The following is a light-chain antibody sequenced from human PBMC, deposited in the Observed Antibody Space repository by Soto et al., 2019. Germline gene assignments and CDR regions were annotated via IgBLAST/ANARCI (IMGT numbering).Light chain of an antibody. CDR3: QQYGSSPTT. CDR2: GAS. CDR1: QSVSSN. Sequence: EIVMTQSPATLSVSPGERVTLSCRASQSVSSNLAWYQQKPGQAPRLLIFGASIRDTGIPDRFSGSGSGTDFTLTISRLEPEDSAVYHCQQYGSSPTTFGQGTKVDI. J-gene: IGKJ1*01. V-gene: IGKV3-20*01.